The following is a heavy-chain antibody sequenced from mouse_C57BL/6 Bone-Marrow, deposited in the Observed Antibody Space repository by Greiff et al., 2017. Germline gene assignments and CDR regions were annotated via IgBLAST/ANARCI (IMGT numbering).Heavy chain of an antibody. CDR3: ARRYGSSYWYFDV. Sequence: EVKLMESGGDLVKPGGSLKLSCAASGFTFSSYGMSWVRQTPDKRLAWVATISSGGSYTYYPDSVKGRFTISRDNAKNTLYLQMSSLKSEDTAMYYCARRYGSSYWYFDVWGTGTTVTVSS. CDR2: ISSGGSYT. D-gene: IGHD1-1*01. J-gene: IGHJ1*03. V-gene: IGHV5-6*02. CDR1: GFTFSSYG.